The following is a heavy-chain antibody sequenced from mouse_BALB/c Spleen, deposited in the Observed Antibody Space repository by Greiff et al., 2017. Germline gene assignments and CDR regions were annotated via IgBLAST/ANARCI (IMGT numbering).Heavy chain of an antibody. D-gene: IGHD2-4*01. CDR2: IWGGGST. CDR1: GFSLTDYG. V-gene: IGHV2-6-5*01. CDR3: AKQYDYDGAWFAY. Sequence: VKLMDSGPGLVAPSQSLSITCTVSGFSLTDYGVSWIRQPPGKGLEWLGVIWGGGSTYYNSALKSRLSISKDNSKSQVFLKMNSLQTDDTAMYYCAKQYDYDGAWFAYWGQGTLVTVSA. J-gene: IGHJ3*01.